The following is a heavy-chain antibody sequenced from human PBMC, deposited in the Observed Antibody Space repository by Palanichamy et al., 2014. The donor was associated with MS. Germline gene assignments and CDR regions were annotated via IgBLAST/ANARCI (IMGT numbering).Heavy chain of an antibody. Sequence: QVQLLESGGGVVQPGRSLRLSCAASVFTFNYYSMHWVRQTPGKGLEWVAIIWNDGSNKYYADSVKGRFTISRDNSNNMVHLQMSSLRAEDTAVYYCARDRATKCLDYWGQGTLVTVSS. CDR1: VFTFNYYS. J-gene: IGHJ4*02. D-gene: IGHD5-12*01. CDR2: IWNDGSNK. V-gene: IGHV3-33*01. CDR3: ARDRATKCLDY.